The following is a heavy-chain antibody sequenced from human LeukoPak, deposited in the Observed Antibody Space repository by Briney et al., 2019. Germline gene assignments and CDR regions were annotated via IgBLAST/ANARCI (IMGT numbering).Heavy chain of an antibody. J-gene: IGHJ4*02. Sequence: ESGATLVNPRQTLRLTCSFSGFSLSTSGMCVGWTRQPPGKALEWGVRIDWDDDKYYSTSLKTSLTISKDTSKNQVVLTMTNMYPVDTATYYCARSTYGEAPGYWGQGTLVTVSS. V-gene: IGHV2-70*11. CDR3: ARSTYGEAPGY. CDR1: GFSLSTSGMC. D-gene: IGHD4-17*01. CDR2: IDWDDDK.